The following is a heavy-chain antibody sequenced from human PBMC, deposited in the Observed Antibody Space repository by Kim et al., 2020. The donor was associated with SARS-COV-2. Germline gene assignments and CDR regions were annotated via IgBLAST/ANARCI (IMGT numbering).Heavy chain of an antibody. Sequence: LSLTCAASGFTVSSNYMSWVRQAPGKGLEWVSVIYSGGSTYYADSVKGRFTISRDNSKNTLYLQMNSLRAEDTAVYYCATTTVVIGGADYWGQGTLVTVSS. D-gene: IGHD2-21*01. CDR2: IYSGGST. J-gene: IGHJ4*02. V-gene: IGHV3-53*01. CDR3: ATTTVVIGGADY. CDR1: GFTVSSNY.